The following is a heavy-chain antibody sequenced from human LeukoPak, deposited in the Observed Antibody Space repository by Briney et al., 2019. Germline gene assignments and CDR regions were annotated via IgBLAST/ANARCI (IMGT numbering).Heavy chain of an antibody. CDR2: INAGNGNT. CDR3: ARLSYDSSGYYYGVGFDI. CDR1: GYTFTSYA. Sequence: ASVKVSCKASGYTFTSYAMHWVRQAPGQRLEWMGWINAGNGNTKYSQEFQGRVTITRDTSASTAYMELSSLRSEDMAVYYCARLSYDSSGYYYGVGFDIWGQGTMVTVSS. J-gene: IGHJ3*02. V-gene: IGHV1-3*03. D-gene: IGHD3-22*01.